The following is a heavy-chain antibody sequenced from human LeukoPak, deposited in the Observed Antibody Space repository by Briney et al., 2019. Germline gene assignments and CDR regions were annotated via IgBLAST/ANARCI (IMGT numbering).Heavy chain of an antibody. V-gene: IGHV3-9*03. CDR3: AKGARLRANSYYFDS. J-gene: IGHJ4*02. CDR1: GFTFDDYA. D-gene: IGHD5-12*01. Sequence: GGPLRLSCAASGFTFDDYAMHWVRQAPGKGLEWVSGISWNRGSIGYADSVKGRFTISRDNAKNSLYLQMNSLRADDMALYYCAKGARLRANSYYFDSWGQGTLVTVSS. CDR2: ISWNRGSI.